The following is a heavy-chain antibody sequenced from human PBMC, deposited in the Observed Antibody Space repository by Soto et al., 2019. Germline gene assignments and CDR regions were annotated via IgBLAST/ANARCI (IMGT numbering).Heavy chain of an antibody. CDR3: VRDQHHRLSSVYYSVTGYRGFDD. J-gene: IGHJ4*02. CDR2: ISGSTXDT. Sequence: ASVKVSCKASGDLFTTYGISWLRQAPGQGVEWMGWISGSTXDTNSAQKLQGRVIMNKETXTSTAYMELRSMRSDDTAVYFCVRDQHHRLSSVYYSVTGYRGFDDWGQGTLVTVSS. CDR1: GDLFTTYG. V-gene: IGHV1-18*01. D-gene: IGHD3-22*01.